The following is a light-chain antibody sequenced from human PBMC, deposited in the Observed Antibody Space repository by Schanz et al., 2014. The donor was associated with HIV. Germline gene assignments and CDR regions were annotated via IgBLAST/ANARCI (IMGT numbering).Light chain of an antibody. Sequence: QSVLTQPPSVSGAPGQKVTISCTGSSSNIGAGYDVHWYQQFPGTAPRLLISTNTDRPSGVPDRFSGSKSGTSGSLAITGLQAEDEADYYCQSYDSSLRVVVFGGGTKLTVL. CDR3: QSYDSSLRVVV. CDR1: SSNIGAGYD. CDR2: TNT. J-gene: IGLJ2*01. V-gene: IGLV1-40*01.